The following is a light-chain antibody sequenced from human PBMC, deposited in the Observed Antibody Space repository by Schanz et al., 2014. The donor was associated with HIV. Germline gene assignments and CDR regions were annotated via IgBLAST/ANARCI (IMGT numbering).Light chain of an antibody. CDR3: SSHSATAPYVI. CDR1: SSDVGGYNY. J-gene: IGLJ2*01. Sequence: QSALTQPASVSGSPGQSITISCTGTSSDVGGYNYVSWYQQHPGRAPKLLIYGVTDRPSGVSHRFSGSKSDNTAALTISGLQTEDEAEYYCSSHSATAPYVIFGGGTKLTVL. CDR2: GVT. V-gene: IGLV2-14*01.